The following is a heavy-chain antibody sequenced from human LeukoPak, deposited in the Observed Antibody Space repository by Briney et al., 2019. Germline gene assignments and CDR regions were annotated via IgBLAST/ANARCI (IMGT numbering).Heavy chain of an antibody. Sequence: SETLSLTCTVSSGSISSGDYYWGWIRQYSGKGLEWIGYIYYSGITYYNPSLKSRVTISVDTSKNQFSLQLTSVTAAETAVYYCARRGGGRWFDPWGQGTLVTVSS. CDR2: IYYSGIT. CDR3: ARRGGGRWFDP. V-gene: IGHV4-31*03. CDR1: SGSISSGDYY. D-gene: IGHD3-16*01. J-gene: IGHJ5*02.